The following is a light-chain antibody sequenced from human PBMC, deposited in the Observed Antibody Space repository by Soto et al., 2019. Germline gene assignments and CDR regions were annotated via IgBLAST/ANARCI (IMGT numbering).Light chain of an antibody. Sequence: EIVLTQSPATLSLSPGERATLSCRASQSVSSYLAWYQQKPGQAPRLLIYDASNRATGIPARFSGSGSGTDFTLTISSLQSEDFALYYCHQYNSWPPGTFGQGTKVDIK. J-gene: IGKJ2*01. V-gene: IGKV3-11*01. CDR3: HQYNSWPPGT. CDR2: DAS. CDR1: QSVSSY.